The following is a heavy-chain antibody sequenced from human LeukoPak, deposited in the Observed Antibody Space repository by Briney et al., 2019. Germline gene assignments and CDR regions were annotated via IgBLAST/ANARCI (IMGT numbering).Heavy chain of an antibody. CDR3: ARYFYDSSGSSSDAFDI. J-gene: IGHJ3*02. D-gene: IGHD3-22*01. Sequence: GASLKVSCKTSGYTFTGYYMHWVRQAPGQRLEWMGWINPTSGGTKYAQRSQGRVTMTRDTSMSTAYMELSRLRSDDSAVYYCARYFYDSSGSSSDAFDIWGQGTMVTVSS. CDR1: GYTFTGYY. V-gene: IGHV1-2*02. CDR2: INPTSGGT.